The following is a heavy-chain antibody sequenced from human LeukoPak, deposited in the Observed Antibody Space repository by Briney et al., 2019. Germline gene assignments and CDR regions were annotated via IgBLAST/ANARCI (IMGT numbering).Heavy chain of an antibody. Sequence: SVKVSCKASGGTFSSYAISWVRQAPGQGLEWMGGIIPIFGTANYAQKFQGRVTITTDESTSTAYMKLSSLRSEDTAVYYCAGVVVPAAMRYYYYYMDVWGKGTTVTVSS. CDR2: IIPIFGTA. V-gene: IGHV1-69*05. CDR3: AGVVVPAAMRYYYYYMDV. D-gene: IGHD2-2*01. CDR1: GGTFSSYA. J-gene: IGHJ6*03.